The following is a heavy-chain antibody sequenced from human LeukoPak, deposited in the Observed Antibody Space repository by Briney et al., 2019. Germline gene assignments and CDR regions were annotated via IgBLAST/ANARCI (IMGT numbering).Heavy chain of an antibody. J-gene: IGHJ4*02. CDR1: GGSITSSNYY. Sequence: PSETLSLTCTVSGGSITSSNYYWSWIRQPPGKGLEWIGYIYYSGSTNYDPSLKSRVTISVDTSKNQFSLKLSSVTAADTAVYYCAREYYVGAAAVFDYWGQGTLVTVSS. D-gene: IGHD6-13*01. CDR2: IYYSGST. CDR3: AREYYVGAAAVFDY. V-gene: IGHV4-61*01.